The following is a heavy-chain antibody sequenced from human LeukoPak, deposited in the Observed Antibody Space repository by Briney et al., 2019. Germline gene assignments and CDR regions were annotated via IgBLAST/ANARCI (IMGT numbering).Heavy chain of an antibody. CDR1: GFTFSSYA. J-gene: IGHJ6*03. D-gene: IGHD3-3*01. CDR2: ISYDGSNK. V-gene: IGHV3-30-3*01. Sequence: GGSLRLSCAASGFTFSSYAMHWVRQAPGKGLEWVAVISYDGSNKYYADSVKGRFTISRDNTKNSLYLQMNSLRAEDTAVYYCAREQLREWLFSNYYYMDVWGKGTTVTVSS. CDR3: AREQLREWLFSNYYYMDV.